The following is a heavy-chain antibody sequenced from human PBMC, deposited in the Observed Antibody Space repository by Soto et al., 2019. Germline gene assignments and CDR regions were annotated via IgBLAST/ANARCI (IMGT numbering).Heavy chain of an antibody. J-gene: IGHJ5*02. V-gene: IGHV3-23*01. CDR2: ISGSGANT. D-gene: IGHD3-3*01. Sequence: GGSLRLSCAAAGFTFSDYAMNRVRQAPGKGLEWVSAISGSGANTYYADSVKGRFTISRDNSKNMLYLQMNSLRDEDTAVYYCANGRFLEWLLPDNWFDPWGQGTLVTVSS. CDR1: GFTFSDYA. CDR3: ANGRFLEWLLPDNWFDP.